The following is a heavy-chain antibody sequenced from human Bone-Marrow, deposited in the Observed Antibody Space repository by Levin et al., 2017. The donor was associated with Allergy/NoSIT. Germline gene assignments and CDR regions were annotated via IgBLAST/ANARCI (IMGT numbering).Heavy chain of an antibody. J-gene: IGHJ4*02. CDR1: GFTFRWYV. Sequence: SGGSLRLSCAASGFTFRWYVMSWVRQAPGKGLEWVSAISGSGASTYYADSVSGRFTISRDNSKSMLYMQSLRAEDTAVYYCARVVDQGHYFDFWGQGALVTVSS. CDR3: ARVVDQGHYFDF. CDR2: ISGSGAST. D-gene: IGHD3/OR15-3a*01. V-gene: IGHV3-23*01.